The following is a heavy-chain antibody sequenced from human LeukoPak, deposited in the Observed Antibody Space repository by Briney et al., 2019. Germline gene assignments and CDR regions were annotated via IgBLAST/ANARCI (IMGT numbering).Heavy chain of an antibody. D-gene: IGHD2-8*01. J-gene: IGHJ4*02. V-gene: IGHV4-61*02. Sequence: PSETLSLTCTVSGGSISSGSYYWSWIRQPAGKGPEWIGRIYTSGSTNYNPSLKSRVTISVDTSKNQFSLKLSSVTAADTAVYYCARSANLIRGNYFDYWGQGTLVTVSS. CDR3: ARSANLIRGNYFDY. CDR2: IYTSGST. CDR1: GGSISSGSYY.